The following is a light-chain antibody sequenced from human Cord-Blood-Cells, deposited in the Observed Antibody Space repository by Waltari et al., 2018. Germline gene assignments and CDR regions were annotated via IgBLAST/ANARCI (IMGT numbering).Light chain of an antibody. CDR3: QAWDSSTVV. CDR2: KDS. Sequence: SYELTQPPSVSVSPGQTASITCSGDKLGDKYACWYQQKQGQSPLLVIYKDSKRPSGIPERFSGSNSGNTATLTISGTQAMDEADYYCQAWDSSTVVFGGGTKLTVL. J-gene: IGLJ2*01. CDR1: KLGDKY. V-gene: IGLV3-1*01.